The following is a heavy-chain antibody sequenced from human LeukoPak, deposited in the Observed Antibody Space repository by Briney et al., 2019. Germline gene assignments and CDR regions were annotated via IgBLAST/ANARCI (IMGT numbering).Heavy chain of an antibody. Sequence: PGGSLRLSCAASGFTFSSYSMNWVRQAPGKGLEWVSTISPGGGENTHHADAVKGRFTVSRDNARNTLFLQMNSLRAEDTAVYFRTNDPSTGYHWLAPWGQGTLVTVSS. CDR1: GFTFSSYS. CDR3: TNDPSTGYHWLAP. J-gene: IGHJ5*02. V-gene: IGHV3-23*01. CDR2: ISPGGGENT. D-gene: IGHD4-11*01.